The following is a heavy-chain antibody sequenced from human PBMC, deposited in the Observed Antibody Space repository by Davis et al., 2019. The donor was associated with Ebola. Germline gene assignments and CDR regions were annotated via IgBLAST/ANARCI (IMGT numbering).Heavy chain of an antibody. CDR2: IYYSGAT. CDR3: ARLGYSSSFMDV. V-gene: IGHV4-39*07. CDR1: GGSINSNTFY. Sequence: PSETLSLTCTVSGGSINSNTFYWGWIRQSPGKGLEWIGRIYYSGATDYNASLKSRVTLSVDRSKNQFSLRLSSVSGADTAVYYCARLGYSSSFMDVWGTGTTVTVSS. J-gene: IGHJ6*03. D-gene: IGHD6-19*01.